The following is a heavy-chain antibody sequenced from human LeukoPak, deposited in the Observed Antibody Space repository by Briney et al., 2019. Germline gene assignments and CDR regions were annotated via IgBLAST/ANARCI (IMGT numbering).Heavy chain of an antibody. Sequence: ASVKVSCKASGGTFSSYAISWVRQAPGQGLEWMGGIIPIFGTANYAQRFQGRVTVTADKSTSTAYMELSSLRSDDTAVYYCARGGSGGSEYWFDPWGQGTLVTVSS. CDR1: GGTFSSYA. V-gene: IGHV1-69*06. CDR3: ARGGSGGSEYWFDP. CDR2: IIPIFGTA. D-gene: IGHD2-15*01. J-gene: IGHJ5*02.